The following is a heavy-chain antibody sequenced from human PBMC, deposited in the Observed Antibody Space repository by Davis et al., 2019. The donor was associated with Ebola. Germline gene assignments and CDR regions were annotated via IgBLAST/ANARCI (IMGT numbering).Heavy chain of an antibody. CDR1: GFTFSDYY. Sequence: PGGSLRLSCAVSGFTFSDYYMSWIRQAPGKGLEWVSYISIRSGFTNYADSVKGRFTISRDNAKNSLYLQMNSLRAEDTAVYYCARGPRKMATTNFDYWGQGTLVTVSS. CDR2: ISIRSGFT. CDR3: ARGPRKMATTNFDY. J-gene: IGHJ4*02. V-gene: IGHV3-11*06. D-gene: IGHD5-24*01.